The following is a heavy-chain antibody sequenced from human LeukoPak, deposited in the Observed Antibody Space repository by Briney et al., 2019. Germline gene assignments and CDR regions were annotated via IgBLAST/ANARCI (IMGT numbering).Heavy chain of an antibody. V-gene: IGHV3-48*01. Sequence: GGSLRLSYAASGFAFTTYTMNWVRQAPGKGLEWVSYISSSGTTIYYADSVRGRFTISRDNAKNSLYLQMNSLRAEDTAIYYCARDQGYYYYYMDVWGKGTTVTVSS. CDR3: ARDQGYYYYYMDV. CDR2: ISSSGTTI. J-gene: IGHJ6*03. CDR1: GFAFTTYT.